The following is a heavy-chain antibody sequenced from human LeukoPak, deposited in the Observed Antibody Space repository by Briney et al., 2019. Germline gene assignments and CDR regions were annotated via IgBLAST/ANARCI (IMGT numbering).Heavy chain of an antibody. CDR1: GGSISSYY. Sequence: SETLSLTCTVSGGSISSYYWSWIRQPPGKGLEWIGYIYYSGSTNYNPSLKSRVTISVDTSKNQFSLKLSSVTAADTAVYYCARHPTYYYDSSGYFDYWGQGTLVTVSS. D-gene: IGHD3-22*01. CDR3: ARHPTYYYDSSGYFDY. J-gene: IGHJ4*02. CDR2: IYYSGST. V-gene: IGHV4-59*01.